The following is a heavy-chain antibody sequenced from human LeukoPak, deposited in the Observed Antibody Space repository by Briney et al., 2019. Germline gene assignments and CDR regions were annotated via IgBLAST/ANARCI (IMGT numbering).Heavy chain of an antibody. J-gene: IGHJ5*02. Sequence: SSETLSLTCAVSGGSISSGGYSWSWIRQPPGKGLEWIGYIYHSGSTYYNPSLKSRVTISVDRSKNQFSLKLSSVTAADTAVYYCARYPMTYNWFDPWGQGTLVTASS. CDR3: ARYPMTYNWFDP. CDR1: GGSISSGGYS. V-gene: IGHV4-30-2*01. CDR2: IYHSGST. D-gene: IGHD2-21*02.